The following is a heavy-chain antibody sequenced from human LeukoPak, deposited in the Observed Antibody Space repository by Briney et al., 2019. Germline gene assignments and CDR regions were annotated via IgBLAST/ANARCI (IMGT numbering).Heavy chain of an antibody. CDR1: GYTFTRYH. CDR2: INPNSGAT. CDR3: ARLNGNHFDY. D-gene: IGHD1-14*01. V-gene: IGHV1-2*02. Sequence: ASVKVSCKASGYTFTRYHMHWVRQAPGQGREWMAWINPNSGATDYAQKFQGRVTMTRDTSTSTAYMELSRLRSDDTAVYYCARLNGNHFDYWGQGTLVTVSS. J-gene: IGHJ4*02.